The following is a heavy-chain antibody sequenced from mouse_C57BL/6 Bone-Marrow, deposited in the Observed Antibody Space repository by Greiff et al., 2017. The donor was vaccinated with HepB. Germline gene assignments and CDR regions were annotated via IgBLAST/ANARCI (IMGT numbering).Heavy chain of an antibody. CDR2: INPGSGGT. CDR3: ARCDGYLGAY. D-gene: IGHD2-3*01. J-gene: IGHJ3*01. Sequence: VKLQESGAELVRPGTSVKVSCKASGYAFTNYLIEWVKQRPGQGLEWIGVINPGSGGTNYNEKFKGKATLTADKSSSTAYMQLSSLTSEDSAVYFCARCDGYLGAYWGRGTLVTVSA. V-gene: IGHV1-54*01. CDR1: GYAFTNYL.